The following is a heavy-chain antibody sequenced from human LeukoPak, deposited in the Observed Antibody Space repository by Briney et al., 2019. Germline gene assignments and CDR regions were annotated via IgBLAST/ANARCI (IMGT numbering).Heavy chain of an antibody. CDR1: GGSISSSSYY. J-gene: IGHJ6*03. D-gene: IGHD6-19*01. CDR3: ARDRRAVAGKASYMDV. Sequence: PSETLSLTCTVSGGSISSSSYYWGWIRQPPGKGLEWIGSIYYSGSTYYNPSLKSRVTISVDTSKNQFSLKLSSVTAADTAVYYCARDRRAVAGKASYMDVWGKGTTVTVSS. V-gene: IGHV4-39*07. CDR2: IYYSGST.